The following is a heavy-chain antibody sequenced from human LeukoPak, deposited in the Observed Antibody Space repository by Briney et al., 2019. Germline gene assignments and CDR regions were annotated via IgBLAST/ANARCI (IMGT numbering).Heavy chain of an antibody. CDR2: INPNSGGT. CDR3: ARTSRRCGGDCYLDY. CDR1: GYTFTGYY. D-gene: IGHD2-21*02. Sequence: ASVKDSCKASGYTFTGYYMHWVRQAPGQGLEWMGWINPNSGGTNYAQKFQGRVTMTRDTSISTAYMELSRLRSDDTAVYYCARTSRRCGGDCYLDYWGQGTLVTVSS. J-gene: IGHJ4*02. V-gene: IGHV1-2*02.